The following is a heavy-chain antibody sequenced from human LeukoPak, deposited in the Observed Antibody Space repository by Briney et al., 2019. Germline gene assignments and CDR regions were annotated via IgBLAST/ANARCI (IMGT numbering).Heavy chain of an antibody. Sequence: GGSLRLSCAASGFTFSSYAMSWVRQAPGKGLEWVSAISGSGGSTYYADSVKGRLTISRDNSKNTLYLQMNSLRAEDTAVYYCAKDKRQLWSALDYWGQGTLVTVSS. V-gene: IGHV3-23*01. CDR1: GFTFSSYA. J-gene: IGHJ4*02. CDR2: ISGSGGST. D-gene: IGHD5-18*01. CDR3: AKDKRQLWSALDY.